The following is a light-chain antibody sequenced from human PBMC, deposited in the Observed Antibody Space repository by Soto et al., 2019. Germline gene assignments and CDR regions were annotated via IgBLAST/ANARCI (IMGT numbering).Light chain of an antibody. Sequence: DIQMTQSPSTLSASVGDGVTITCRASQSISTWLAWYQQKPGKAPKFLIYDASSLESGVPSRFSGSGSGTEFTLTISSLQPDDFATYYCQQYDTYPWTFGQGTTVDIK. CDR2: DAS. CDR3: QQYDTYPWT. CDR1: QSISTW. J-gene: IGKJ1*01. V-gene: IGKV1-5*01.